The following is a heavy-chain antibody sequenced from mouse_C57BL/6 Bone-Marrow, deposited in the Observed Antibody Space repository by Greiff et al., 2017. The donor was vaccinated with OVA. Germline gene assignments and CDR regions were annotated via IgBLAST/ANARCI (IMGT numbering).Heavy chain of an antibody. CDR2: IDPSDSYT. V-gene: IGHV1-59*01. CDR3: AREGDLLRYWYFDV. D-gene: IGHD1-1*01. J-gene: IGHJ1*03. CDR1: GYTFTSYW. Sequence: VQLQQPGAELVRPGTSVKLSCKASGYTFTSYWMHWVKQRPGQGLEWIGVIDPSDSYTNYNQKFKGKATLTVDPSSSTAYVQLSSLTSEDSAVYYCAREGDLLRYWYFDVWGTVTTVTVAS.